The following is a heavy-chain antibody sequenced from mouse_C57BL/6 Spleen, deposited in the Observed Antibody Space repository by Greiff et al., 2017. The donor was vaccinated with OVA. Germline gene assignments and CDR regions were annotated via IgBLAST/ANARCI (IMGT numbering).Heavy chain of an antibody. V-gene: IGHV6-6*01. Sequence: EVKVEESGGGLVQPGGSMKLSCAASGFTFSDAWMDWVRQSPEKGLEWVAEIRNKANNHATYYAESVKGRFTISRDDSKSSVYLQMNSLRAEDTGIYYCTRFDGYYEDYAMDYWGQGTSVTVSS. D-gene: IGHD2-3*01. CDR2: IRNKANNHAT. CDR1: GFTFSDAW. CDR3: TRFDGYYEDYAMDY. J-gene: IGHJ4*01.